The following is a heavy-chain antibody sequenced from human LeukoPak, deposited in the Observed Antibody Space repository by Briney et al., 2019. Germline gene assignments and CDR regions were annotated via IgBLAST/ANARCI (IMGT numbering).Heavy chain of an antibody. J-gene: IGHJ4*02. CDR1: GASMGDYY. CDR2: IHYTGST. Sequence: PSETLSLTCTVSGASMGDYYWSWIRQPPGKGLEWIGYIHYTGSTNYNPSLKSRVTMSVDTSKNQISLKLSSVTAADSAVYYCVRRVRYFGQNDYWGQGTLVTVSS. CDR3: VRRVRYFGQNDY. V-gene: IGHV4-59*08. D-gene: IGHD3-9*01.